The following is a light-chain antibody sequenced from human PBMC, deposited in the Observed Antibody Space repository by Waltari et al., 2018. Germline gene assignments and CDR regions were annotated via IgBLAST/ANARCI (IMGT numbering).Light chain of an antibody. CDR3: QQSYGRPYT. CDR1: HRLNYF. J-gene: IGKJ2*01. V-gene: IGKV1-39*01. CDR2: AAS. Sequence: DIQMTQSPSSLSASVGDRVTITCRASHRLNYFLNWYRQKPGKAPKLLIFAASRLQDGVPSRFSGTGSETDFTLTIAGLQPEDFATYFCQQSYGRPYTFGQGTKLEI.